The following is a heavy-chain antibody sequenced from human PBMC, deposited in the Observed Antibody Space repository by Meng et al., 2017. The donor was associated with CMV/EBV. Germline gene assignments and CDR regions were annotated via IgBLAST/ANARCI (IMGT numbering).Heavy chain of an antibody. J-gene: IGHJ6*02. V-gene: IGHV3-7*01. CDR3: ARDGADNDYSNINYYYYYAMDV. CDR1: GFTFSSYW. D-gene: IGHD4-11*01. CDR2: IKQDGSEK. Sequence: GGSLRLSCAASGFTFSSYWMSWVRQAPGKGLEWVANIKQDGSEKYYVDSVKGRFTISRDNAKNSLYLQMNNLRAEDTAVYYCARDGADNDYSNINYYYYYAMDVWGQGTTVTVSS.